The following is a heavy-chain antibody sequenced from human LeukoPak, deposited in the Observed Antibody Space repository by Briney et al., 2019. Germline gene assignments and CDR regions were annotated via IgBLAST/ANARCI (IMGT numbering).Heavy chain of an antibody. J-gene: IGHJ4*02. CDR3: AREGIRVVVPAALPGDY. Sequence: ASVKVSCKASGYTFTGYYMHWVRQAPGQGLEWMGWINPNSGGTNYAQKFQGRVTMTRDTSISTAYMELSRLRSDDTAVYYCAREGIRVVVPAALPGDYWGQGTLVTVSS. CDR1: GYTFTGYY. CDR2: INPNSGGT. V-gene: IGHV1-2*02. D-gene: IGHD2-2*01.